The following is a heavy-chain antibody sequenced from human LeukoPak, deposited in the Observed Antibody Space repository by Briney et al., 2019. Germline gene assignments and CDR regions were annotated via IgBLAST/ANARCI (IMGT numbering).Heavy chain of an antibody. CDR1: GSSISSYY. CDR2: IYSGGST. D-gene: IGHD2-2*02. V-gene: IGHV3-53*01. J-gene: IGHJ4*02. Sequence: ETLSVTCTVSGSSISSYYWSWIRQPPGKGLEWVSVIYSGGSTYYADSVKGRFTISRDNSKNTLYLQMNSLRAEDTAVYYCARGQAQYLAIPILDYWGQGTLVTVSS. CDR3: ARGQAQYLAIPILDY.